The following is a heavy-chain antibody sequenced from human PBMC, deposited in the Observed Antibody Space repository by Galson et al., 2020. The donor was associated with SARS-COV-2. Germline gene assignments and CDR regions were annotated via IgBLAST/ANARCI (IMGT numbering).Heavy chain of an antibody. J-gene: IGHJ6*02. CDR1: GFTFSSYW. D-gene: IGHD6-19*01. CDR3: ARDLAVAATYYYYYGMDV. Sequence: GSLRLSCAASGFTFSSYWMSWVRQAPGKGLEWVANIKQDGSEKYYVDSVKGRFTISRDNAKNSLYLQMNSLRAEDTAVYYCARDLAVAATYYYYYGMDVWGQGTTVTVSS. V-gene: IGHV3-7*01. CDR2: IKQDGSEK.